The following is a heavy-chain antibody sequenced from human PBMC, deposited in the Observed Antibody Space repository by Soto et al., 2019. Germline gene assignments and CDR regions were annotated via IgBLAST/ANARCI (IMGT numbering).Heavy chain of an antibody. Sequence: QVQLVESGGGVVQPGTSLRLSCAASGFTFSTYGMHWVRQAPGKGLDWVAVIWYDGTNKYYADSVKGRFTVSRDNYKNPLYLQMNSRRAEDSAVYYCARVRGTRYYYYGLDVWGQGTTVTVSS. J-gene: IGHJ6*02. CDR1: GFTFSTYG. D-gene: IGHD3-9*01. CDR2: IWYDGTNK. V-gene: IGHV3-33*01. CDR3: ARVRGTRYYYYGLDV.